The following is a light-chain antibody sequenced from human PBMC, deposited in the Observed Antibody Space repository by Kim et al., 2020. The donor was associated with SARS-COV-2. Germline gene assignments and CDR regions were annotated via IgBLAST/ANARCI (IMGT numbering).Light chain of an antibody. J-gene: IGLJ3*02. CDR1: SSDVGGYNY. V-gene: IGLV2-14*01. CDR3: SSYTSSSTWV. CDR2: DVS. Sequence: QSALTQPASVSGSPGQSITISCTGTSSDVGGYNYVSWYQQHPGKAPKLMIYDVSKRPSGVSNRFSGSKSGNTASLTFSGLQAEDEADYYCSSYTSSSTWVFGGGTKL.